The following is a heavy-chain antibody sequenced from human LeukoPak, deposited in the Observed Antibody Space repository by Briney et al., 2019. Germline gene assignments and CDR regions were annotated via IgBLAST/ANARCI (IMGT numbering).Heavy chain of an antibody. CDR2: IFYSGRT. Sequence: SETLSLTCTVSGGSISNYYWSWIRQPPGKGLEWIGYIFYSGRTNYNPSLKSRVTISVDTSKNQFSLKLSSVTAADTAVYYCARVGDWNDLVYWGQGTLVTVSS. V-gene: IGHV4-59*01. J-gene: IGHJ4*02. D-gene: IGHD1-1*01. CDR3: ARVGDWNDLVY. CDR1: GGSISNYY.